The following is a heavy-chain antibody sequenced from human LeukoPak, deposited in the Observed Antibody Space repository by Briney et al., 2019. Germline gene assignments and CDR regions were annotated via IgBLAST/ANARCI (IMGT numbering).Heavy chain of an antibody. V-gene: IGHV3-23*01. CDR3: AVAPNYYYYYGMDV. D-gene: IGHD5-12*01. Sequence: SVKGRFTISRDNSKNTLYLQLNSLRAEDTAVYYCAVAPNYYYYYGMDVWGQGTTVTVSS. J-gene: IGHJ6*02.